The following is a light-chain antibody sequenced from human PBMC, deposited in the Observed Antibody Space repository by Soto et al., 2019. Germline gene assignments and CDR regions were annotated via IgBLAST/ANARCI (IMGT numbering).Light chain of an antibody. CDR3: QQYGSSLYT. CDR2: DAS. Sequence: EIVLTQSPGTLSLSPGERATLSCRTSQSVSSSYLAWYQRKPGQAPRLLIYDASSRATGIPDRFRGSGSGTDFTLTISRLEPEDFAVYYCQQYGSSLYTFGQGTKLEIK. V-gene: IGKV3-20*01. J-gene: IGKJ2*01. CDR1: QSVSSSY.